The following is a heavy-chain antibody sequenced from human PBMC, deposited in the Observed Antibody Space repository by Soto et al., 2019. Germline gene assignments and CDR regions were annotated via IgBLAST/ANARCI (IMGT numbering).Heavy chain of an antibody. D-gene: IGHD6-13*01. Sequence: EVQLVESGGGLVQPGGSLRLSCAASGFTFSDHYMDRVRQAPGKGLEWVGRIRNEPKGYTTEYAASVKGRFTISRYDSENSLYLQMNNLKTEDTAVYYCVRNLAAGGTFYFDYWGQGALVTVSS. CDR3: VRNLAAGGTFYFDY. CDR1: GFTFSDHY. V-gene: IGHV3-72*01. J-gene: IGHJ4*02. CDR2: IRNEPKGYTT.